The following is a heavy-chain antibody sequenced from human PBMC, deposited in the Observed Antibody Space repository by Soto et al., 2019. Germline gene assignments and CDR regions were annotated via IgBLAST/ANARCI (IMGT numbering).Heavy chain of an antibody. D-gene: IGHD3-22*01. J-gene: IGHJ4*02. V-gene: IGHV3-23*01. CDR1: GFTFSSYA. CDR3: AKDSPYYDSSGYYLDY. CDR2: ISGSGGST. Sequence: GSLRLSCAASGFTFSSYAMSWVRQAPGKGLEWVSAISGSGGSTYYADSVKGRFTISRDNSKNTLYLQMNSLRAEDTAVYYCAKDSPYYDSSGYYLDYWGQGTLVTVSS.